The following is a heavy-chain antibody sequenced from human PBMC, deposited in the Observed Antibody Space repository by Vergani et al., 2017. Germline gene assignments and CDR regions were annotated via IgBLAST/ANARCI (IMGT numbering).Heavy chain of an antibody. CDR3: ARGAWPWPFSGYCSGGSCRNWFDP. D-gene: IGHD2-15*01. V-gene: IGHV4-61*02. CDR2: LYTSGST. J-gene: IGHJ5*02. CDR1: GGSISSGSYY. Sequence: QVQLQESGPGLVKPSQTLSLTCTVFGGSISSGSYYWSWIRQPAGKGLDWIGRLYTSGSTNYNPSLKSRVTISVDTSKNQFPLKLSSVTAADAAVYCCARGAWPWPFSGYCSGGSCRNWFDPGSEGTLVTVSS.